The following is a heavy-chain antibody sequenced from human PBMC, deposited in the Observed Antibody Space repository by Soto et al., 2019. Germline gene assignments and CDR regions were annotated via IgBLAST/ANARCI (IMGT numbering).Heavy chain of an antibody. CDR3: ARPGYSGYLNWFDP. Sequence: QLQLQESGPGLVKPSETLSLTCTVSGGSISSSSYYWGWIRQPPGKGLEWIGSIYYSGSTYYNPSLKSRVTISVDTSKNQFSLKLSSVTAAETAVYYCARPGYSGYLNWFDPWGQGTLVTVSS. D-gene: IGHD5-12*01. CDR2: IYYSGST. J-gene: IGHJ5*02. V-gene: IGHV4-39*01. CDR1: GGSISSSSYY.